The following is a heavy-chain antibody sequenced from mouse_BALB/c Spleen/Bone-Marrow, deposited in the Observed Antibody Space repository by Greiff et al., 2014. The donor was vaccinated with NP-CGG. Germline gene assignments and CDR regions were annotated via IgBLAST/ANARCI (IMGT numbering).Heavy chain of an antibody. CDR3: ARSEGIYYYGSSYALDY. D-gene: IGHD1-1*01. J-gene: IGHJ4*01. CDR1: DYSFTDYY. CDR2: ISCYNGAT. Sequence: LVKAGASVKISCEASDYSFTDYYMHWVKQTHGKSLEWIGYISCYNGATSYNQKFKGKATFTVDTPSSTAYMQFSSLTSEDSAVYYCARSEGIYYYGSSYALDYWGQGTSVTVSS. V-gene: IGHV1S34*01.